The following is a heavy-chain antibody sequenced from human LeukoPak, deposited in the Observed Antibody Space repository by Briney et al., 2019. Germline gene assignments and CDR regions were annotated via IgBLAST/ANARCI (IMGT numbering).Heavy chain of an antibody. CDR2: IYYSGST. Sequence: SETLSLTCAVYGGSSSGYYWSWIRQPPGKGLEWIGYIYYSGSTYYNPSLKSRVTISVDTSKNQFSLKLSSVTAADTAVYYCATDRLYSYGSFDYWGQGTLVTVSS. D-gene: IGHD5-18*01. CDR3: ATDRLYSYGSFDY. CDR1: GGSSSGYY. V-gene: IGHV4-59*06. J-gene: IGHJ4*02.